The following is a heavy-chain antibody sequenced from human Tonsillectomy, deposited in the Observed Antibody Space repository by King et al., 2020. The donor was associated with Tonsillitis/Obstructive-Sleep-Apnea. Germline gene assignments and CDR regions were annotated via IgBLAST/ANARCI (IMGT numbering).Heavy chain of an antibody. J-gene: IGHJ3*02. Sequence: QLVQSGAEVKKPGASVMISCKASRYTFTGYYIHWVRQAPGQGLEGRGGINPNGGGANYAQKYQGRVTLTRDTPISTAYMELSRLRSDDTAVYYCARDVSLYSSSWGDAFDIWGQGTLVTVSS. V-gene: IGHV1-2*02. D-gene: IGHD6-13*01. CDR1: RYTFTGYY. CDR2: INPNGGGA. CDR3: ARDVSLYSSSWGDAFDI.